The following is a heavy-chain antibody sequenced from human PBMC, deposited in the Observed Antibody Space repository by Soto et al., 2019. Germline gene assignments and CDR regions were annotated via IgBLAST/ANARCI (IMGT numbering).Heavy chain of an antibody. D-gene: IGHD6-6*01. J-gene: IGHJ6*02. CDR1: GFTFSSYA. Sequence: LILSCAASGFTFSSYAMHWVRQAPCKGLELVAVISYDGSNKYYADSVKGRFTISRDNSKNTLYLQMNSLRAEDTAVYYCARDNKPGYSSSSYYYYGMDVWGQGTTVTVSS. V-gene: IGHV3-30*17. CDR3: ARDNKPGYSSSSYYYYGMDV. CDR2: ISYDGSNK.